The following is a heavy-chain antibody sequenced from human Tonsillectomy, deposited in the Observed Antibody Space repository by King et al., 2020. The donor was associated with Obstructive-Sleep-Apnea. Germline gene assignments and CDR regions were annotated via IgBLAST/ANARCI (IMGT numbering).Heavy chain of an antibody. V-gene: IGHV3-33*01. CDR2: IWYDGSNK. D-gene: IGHD5-18*01. CDR3: ARDNQKGYSYGSLDY. CDR1: GFTFSSYG. J-gene: IGHJ4*02. Sequence: VQLVESGGGVVQPGRSLRLSCAASGFTFSSYGMHWVRQAPGKGLEWVAVIWYDGSNKYYADSVKVRFTISRDNSKNTLYLQMNSLRAEDTAVYYCARDNQKGYSYGSLDYWGQGTLVTVSS.